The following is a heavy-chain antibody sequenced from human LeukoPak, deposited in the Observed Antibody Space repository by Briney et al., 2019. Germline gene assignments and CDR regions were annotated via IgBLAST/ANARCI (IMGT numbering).Heavy chain of an antibody. V-gene: IGHV5-51*01. D-gene: IGHD5-18*01. CDR2: IYPGDSDT. CDR3: ARHLRLWQNWFDP. CDR1: GYSFTNYW. J-gene: IGHJ5*02. Sequence: GESLKISCKGSGYSFTNYWIGWVRQMPGKGPEWMGIIYPGDSDTRYSPSFQGQVTISDDKSIRTAYLQWSSLKASDTAMYYCARHLRLWQNWFDPWGQGTLVTASS.